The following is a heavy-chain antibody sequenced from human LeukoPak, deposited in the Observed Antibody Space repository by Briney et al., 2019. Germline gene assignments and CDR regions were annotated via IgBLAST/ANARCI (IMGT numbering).Heavy chain of an antibody. CDR2: INHSGST. CDR1: GGSFSGYY. D-gene: IGHD6-13*01. V-gene: IGHV4-34*01. CDR3: ARTPLAAADTYYYYYMDV. J-gene: IGHJ6*03. Sequence: PSETLSLTCAVYGGSFSGYYWSWIRQPPGKGLEWIGEINHSGSTNYNPSLKSRVTISVDTSKNQFSLKLSPVTAADTAVYYCARTPLAAADTYYYYYMDVWGKGTTVTISS.